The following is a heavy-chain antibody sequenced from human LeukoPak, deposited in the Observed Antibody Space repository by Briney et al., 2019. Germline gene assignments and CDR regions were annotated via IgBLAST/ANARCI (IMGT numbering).Heavy chain of an antibody. J-gene: IGHJ6*02. D-gene: IGHD6-19*01. CDR3: ARDRGSSSGWYDLPLNYNYYYGMDV. Sequence: ASVKVSCKASGGTFSSYAISWVRQAPGQGLEWMGRIIPIFGIANYAQKFQGRVTITADKSTSTAYMELSSLRSEDTAVYYCARDRGSSSGWYDLPLNYNYYYGMDVWGQGTTVTVSS. V-gene: IGHV1-69*04. CDR1: GGTFSSYA. CDR2: IIPIFGIA.